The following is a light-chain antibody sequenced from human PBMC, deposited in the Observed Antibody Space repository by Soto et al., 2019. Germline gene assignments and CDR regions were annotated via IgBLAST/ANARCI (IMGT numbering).Light chain of an antibody. CDR2: TGS. Sequence: DIQVTHSPSSVSASAGDRVSITCRASQGISNWLAWDQQKPGRPPKLLIYTGSSLQSGVPSRFNGTGSGTDFTLTISSLQPEDVATYYFQQANSCPLTFGGGTKVEMK. CDR3: QQANSCPLT. V-gene: IGKV1-12*01. CDR1: QGISNW. J-gene: IGKJ4*01.